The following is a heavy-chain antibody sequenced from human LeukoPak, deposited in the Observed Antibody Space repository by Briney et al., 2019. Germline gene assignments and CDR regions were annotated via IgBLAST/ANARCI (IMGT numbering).Heavy chain of an antibody. CDR2: ISWNSGNI. CDR3: AKKSAYSTTWNGLFDS. V-gene: IGHV3-9*01. D-gene: IGHD6-13*01. J-gene: IGHJ3*02. Sequence: GRSLRLSCAASGFTFSHFAMHWVRQAPGKGLEWVSGISWNSGNIDYADSVKGRFTISRDNPKNSLYLQMNSLRAEDTALYYCAKKSAYSTTWNGLFDSWGQGAMVTVSS. CDR1: GFTFSHFA.